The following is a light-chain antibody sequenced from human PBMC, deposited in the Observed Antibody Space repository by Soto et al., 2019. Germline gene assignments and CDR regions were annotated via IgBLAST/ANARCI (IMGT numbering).Light chain of an antibody. Sequence: DIQMTQSPSTLSASVGDRVTITCRASQYISSWLALYQQKPGKAPKLLIYKASSLESGVPSRFSGSGSGTEFTLTISSLQPEDFATYYCQQLNSYLITFGQGTRLEIK. V-gene: IGKV1-5*03. CDR3: QQLNSYLIT. CDR1: QYISSW. CDR2: KAS. J-gene: IGKJ5*01.